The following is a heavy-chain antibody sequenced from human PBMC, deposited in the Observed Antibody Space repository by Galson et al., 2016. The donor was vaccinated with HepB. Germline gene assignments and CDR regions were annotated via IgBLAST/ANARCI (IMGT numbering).Heavy chain of an antibody. CDR2: VSFDGTNE. D-gene: IGHD1-26*01. V-gene: IGHV3-30*04. CDR1: GFTFMTYT. J-gene: IGHJ4*02. Sequence: SLRLSCAAPGFTFMTYTLYWVRQAPGKGLEAVAVVSFDGTNEYYAESVRGRFIISRDNSESTQYLEMNSLRPEDTAVYYCARERWGGYFDSWGRGTLVTVSS. CDR3: ARERWGGYFDS.